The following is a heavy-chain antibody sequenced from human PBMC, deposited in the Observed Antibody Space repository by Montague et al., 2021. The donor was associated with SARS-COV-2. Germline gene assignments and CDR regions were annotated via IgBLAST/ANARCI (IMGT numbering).Heavy chain of an antibody. CDR3: VRDTGSAQAGLDA. Sequence: CAISGDSDGVETVTCRWDEQTPELDLRRLVMSHYRFKWTSDYATSVEGRISIDPDTSKNQFFLHLRSVTPEDTGVYYCVRDTGSAQAGLDAWGQGTLVTVSS. D-gene: IGHD4-17*01. CDR2: SHYRFKWTS. CDR1: GDSDGVETVT. V-gene: IGHV6-1*01. J-gene: IGHJ5*02.